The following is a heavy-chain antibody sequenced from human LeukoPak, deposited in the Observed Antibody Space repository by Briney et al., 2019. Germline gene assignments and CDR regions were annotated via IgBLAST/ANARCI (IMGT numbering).Heavy chain of an antibody. V-gene: IGHV4-34*01. Sequence: SETLSLTCAVYGGSFSGYYWSWIRQPPGKGLGWIGEINHSGSTNYNPSLKSRVTISVDTSKNQFSLKLSSVTAADTAVYYCARGRGDVLLWFGVTTYYFDYWGQGTLVTVSS. CDR1: GGSFSGYY. J-gene: IGHJ4*02. CDR3: ARGRGDVLLWFGVTTYYFDY. D-gene: IGHD3-10*01. CDR2: INHSGST.